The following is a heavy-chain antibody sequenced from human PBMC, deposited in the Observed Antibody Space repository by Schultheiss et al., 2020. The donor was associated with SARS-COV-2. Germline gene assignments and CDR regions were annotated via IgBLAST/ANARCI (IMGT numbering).Heavy chain of an antibody. D-gene: IGHD6-6*01. CDR2: INWNGGST. J-gene: IGHJ6*03. CDR3: ARKAIAAPRKYYYYYMDV. V-gene: IGHV3-20*04. CDR1: GFTFSSYS. Sequence: GGSLRLSCAASGFTFSSYSMSWVRQAPGKGLEWVSGINWNGGSTGYADSVKGRFTISRDNAKNSLYLQMNSLRAEDTALYYCARKAIAAPRKYYYYYMDVWGKVTTVTVSS.